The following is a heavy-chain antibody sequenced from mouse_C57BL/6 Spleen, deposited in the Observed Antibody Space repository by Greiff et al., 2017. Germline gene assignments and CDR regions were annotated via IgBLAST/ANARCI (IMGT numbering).Heavy chain of an antibody. CDR3: ARWGYGNYAFDY. D-gene: IGHD2-10*02. J-gene: IGHJ2*01. V-gene: IGHV1-52*01. CDR2: IDPSDSET. CDR1: GYTFTSYW. Sequence: QVQLKESGAELVRPGSSVKLSCKASGYTFTSYWMHWVKQRPIQGLEWIGNIDPSDSETHYNQKFKDKATLTVDKSSSTAYMQLSSLTSEDSAVYYCARWGYGNYAFDYWGQGTTLTVSS.